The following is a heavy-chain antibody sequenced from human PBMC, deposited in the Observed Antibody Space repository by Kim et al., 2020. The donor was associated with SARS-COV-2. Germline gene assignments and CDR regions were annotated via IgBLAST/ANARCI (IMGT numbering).Heavy chain of an antibody. CDR1: GFTFSSYG. D-gene: IGHD2-15*01. J-gene: IGHJ6*02. CDR2: ISYDGSNK. CDR3: ARDKRASVAHYGMDV. Sequence: GGSLRLSCAASGFTFSSYGMHWVRQAPGKGLEWVAVISYDGSNKYYADSVKGRFTISRDNSKNTLYLQMNSLRAEDTAVYYCARDKRASVAHYGMDVWG. V-gene: IGHV3-33*05.